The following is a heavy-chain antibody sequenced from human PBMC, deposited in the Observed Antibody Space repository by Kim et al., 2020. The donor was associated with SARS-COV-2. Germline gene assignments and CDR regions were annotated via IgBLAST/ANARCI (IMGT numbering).Heavy chain of an antibody. CDR3: TTDEKGIAAPGRLGFFDP. CDR1: GFTFSYAW. V-gene: IGHV3-15*01. J-gene: IGHJ5*02. D-gene: IGHD6-13*01. CDR2: IKSKTDGGTT. Sequence: GGSLRLSCAASGFTFSYAWMSWVRQAPGKGLEWVGRIKSKTDGGTTDYAAPVKGRFTISRDDSENKVYLQMNSLNTDDTAVYYCTTDEKGIAAPGRLGFFDPWGQGTLVTVSS.